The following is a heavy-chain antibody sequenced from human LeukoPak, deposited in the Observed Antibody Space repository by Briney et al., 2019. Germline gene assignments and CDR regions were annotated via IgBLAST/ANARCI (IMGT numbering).Heavy chain of an antibody. Sequence: GESLKISCKGSGYSFTSYWSGWVGQMAGKGLEWMGTIYLGDCDSRYSPCFQGQVTISADKSISTAYLQGSSLKASDTAMYYCARQGEYSSSYYFDYWGQGTLVTVSS. J-gene: IGHJ4*02. CDR3: ARQGEYSSSYYFDY. V-gene: IGHV5-51*01. CDR1: GYSFTSYW. CDR2: IYLGDCDS. D-gene: IGHD6-6*01.